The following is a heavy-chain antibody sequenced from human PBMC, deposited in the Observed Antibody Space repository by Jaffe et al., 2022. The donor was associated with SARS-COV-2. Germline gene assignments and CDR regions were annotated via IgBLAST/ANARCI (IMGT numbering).Heavy chain of an antibody. Sequence: QVQLQESGPGLVKPSETLSLTCTVSGGSMTSFYWNWIRQTPGKGLEYIGYSSYSGGTNYNPSLKSRLTISLDTSKSQFSLKLSSVTAADTAVYYCARGWRHDSGPWLDYWGQGTLVTVSS. CDR1: GGSMTSFY. V-gene: IGHV4-59*01. J-gene: IGHJ4*02. CDR3: ARGWRHDSGPWLDY. D-gene: IGHD1-1*01. CDR2: SSYSGGT.